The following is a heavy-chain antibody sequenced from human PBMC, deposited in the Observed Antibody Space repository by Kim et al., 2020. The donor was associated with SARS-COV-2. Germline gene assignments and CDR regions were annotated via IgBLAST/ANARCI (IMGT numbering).Heavy chain of an antibody. D-gene: IGHD6-19*01. CDR1: GFTFSSYG. J-gene: IGHJ4*02. Sequence: GGSLRLSCAASGFTFSSYGMHWVRQAPGKGLEWVAVISYDGSNKYYADSVKGRFTISRDNSKNTLYLQMNSLRAEDTAVYYCAKGARLVAGTVDYWGQGT. V-gene: IGHV3-30*18. CDR2: ISYDGSNK. CDR3: AKGARLVAGTVDY.